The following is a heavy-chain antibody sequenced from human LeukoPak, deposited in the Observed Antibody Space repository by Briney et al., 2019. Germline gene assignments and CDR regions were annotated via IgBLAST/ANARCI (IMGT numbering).Heavy chain of an antibody. V-gene: IGHV3-30*02. CDR1: GFTFSSYG. CDR3: AKDRSSGWYYFDY. J-gene: IGHJ4*02. D-gene: IGHD6-19*01. CDR2: IRYDGSNK. Sequence: GGSLRLSCAASGFTFSSYGMHWVRQAPGKGPEWVAFIRYDGSNKYYADSVKGRFTISRDNSKNTLYLQMNSLRAEDTAVYYCAKDRSSGWYYFDYWGQGTLVTVSS.